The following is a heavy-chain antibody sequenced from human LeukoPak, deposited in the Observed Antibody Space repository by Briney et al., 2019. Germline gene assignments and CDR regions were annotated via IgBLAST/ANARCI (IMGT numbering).Heavy chain of an antibody. J-gene: IGHJ4*02. CDR2: ISYDGSNK. Sequence: GGSLRLSCAASGFTFSTYTMHWVRQAPGKGLEWVAVISYDGSNKYYADSVKGRFTISRDNSKNMLYLQMNSLRAEDTAVYYCARDLAGSGWYVDNWGQGTLVTVSS. D-gene: IGHD6-19*01. CDR3: ARDLAGSGWYVDN. V-gene: IGHV3-30-3*01. CDR1: GFTFSTYT.